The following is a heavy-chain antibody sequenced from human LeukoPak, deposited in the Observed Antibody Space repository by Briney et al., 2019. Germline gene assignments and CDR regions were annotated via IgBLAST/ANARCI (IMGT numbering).Heavy chain of an antibody. CDR1: GYTFTGYY. Sequence: ASVKVSCKASGYTFTGYYMHWVRQAPGQGLEWMGWINPNSGGTNYAQKFQGRVTMTRDTSISTAYMELSGLRSDDTAVYYCARDGVGYYDSSGYYYFQHWGQGTLATVSS. V-gene: IGHV1-2*02. CDR2: INPNSGGT. D-gene: IGHD3-22*01. J-gene: IGHJ1*01. CDR3: ARDGVGYYDSSGYYYFQH.